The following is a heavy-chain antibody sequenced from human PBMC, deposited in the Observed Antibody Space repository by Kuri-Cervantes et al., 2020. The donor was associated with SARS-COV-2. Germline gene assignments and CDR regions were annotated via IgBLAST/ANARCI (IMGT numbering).Heavy chain of an antibody. CDR3: ARYLDWERGIDS. Sequence: ASVKVSCKAPETTFPNYDINWVRQATGQGLEWMGMVKTNSGNTLYAQIFQGRVTMTRDTSRGTAYMELSSLRSDDTAVYFCARYLDWERGIDSWGQGSLVTVSS. CDR2: VKTNSGNT. J-gene: IGHJ4*02. CDR1: ETTFPNYD. V-gene: IGHV1-8*01. D-gene: IGHD3/OR15-3a*01.